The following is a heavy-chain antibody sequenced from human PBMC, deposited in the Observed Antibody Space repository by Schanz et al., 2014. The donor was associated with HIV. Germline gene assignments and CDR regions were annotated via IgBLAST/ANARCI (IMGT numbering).Heavy chain of an antibody. CDR1: GGSFRGYY. Sequence: QVQLQQWGAGLLKPSETLNLTCAVYGGSFRGYYWTWIRQPAGRGLEWIGRVYSGGSSNYNPSLRSRVTMSVDTSKNQFSLSLSSVTAADTAVYYCARILLSSSGWYGGDYWGQGTLVTVSS. CDR2: VYSGGSS. CDR3: ARILLSSSGWYGGDY. V-gene: IGHV4-59*10. J-gene: IGHJ4*02. D-gene: IGHD6-19*01.